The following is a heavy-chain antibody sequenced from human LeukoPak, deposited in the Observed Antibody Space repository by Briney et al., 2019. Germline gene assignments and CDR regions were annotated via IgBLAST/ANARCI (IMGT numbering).Heavy chain of an antibody. Sequence: GGSLRLSCAASGFTFSSYTMNWVRQAPGKGLEWVAHISTTSRAIYYADSVRGRFTVSRDNANNSLFLQMNSLRDEDTAIYYCARDKGGQALIAPLDYWGQGTMVTVSS. CDR3: ARDKGGQALIAPLDY. J-gene: IGHJ4*02. D-gene: IGHD3-16*01. CDR2: ISTTSRAI. CDR1: GFTFSSYT. V-gene: IGHV3-48*02.